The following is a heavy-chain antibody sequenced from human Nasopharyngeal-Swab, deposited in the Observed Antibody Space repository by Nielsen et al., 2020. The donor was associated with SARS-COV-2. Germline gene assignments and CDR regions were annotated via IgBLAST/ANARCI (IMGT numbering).Heavy chain of an antibody. CDR1: GYSFTSYW. CDR2: IYPGDSDT. CDR3: ARQRQYCSGGSCYSKWFDP. Sequence: GESLKISCKGSGYSFTSYWIGWVRQMPGKGLEWMGIIYPGDSDTRYSPSFEGQVTISADKSTSTAYLQWSSLKASDTAMYYCARQRQYCSGGSCYSKWFDPWGQGTLVTVSS. D-gene: IGHD2-15*01. V-gene: IGHV5-51*01. J-gene: IGHJ5*02.